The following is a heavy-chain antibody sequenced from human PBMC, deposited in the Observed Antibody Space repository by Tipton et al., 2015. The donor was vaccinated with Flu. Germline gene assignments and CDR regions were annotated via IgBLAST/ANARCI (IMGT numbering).Heavy chain of an antibody. J-gene: IGHJ6*02. CDR2: IYYSGST. CDR3: ARANYYDSYPYFYGIDV. V-gene: IGHV4-61*08. Sequence: TLSLTCIVSGDSISSGAYYWSWIRQHPGKGLEWIGYIYYSGSTNYNPSLKSRVTISLDTSKNQFSLKLYSVTAADTAVYYCARANYYDSYPYFYGIDVWGQGTTVTVSS. CDR1: GDSISSGAYY. D-gene: IGHD3-22*01.